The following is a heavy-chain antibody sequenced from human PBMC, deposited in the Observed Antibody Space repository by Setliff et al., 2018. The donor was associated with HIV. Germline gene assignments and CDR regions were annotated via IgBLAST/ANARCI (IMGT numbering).Heavy chain of an antibody. CDR3: ASEAWTSYRSSSGYYYYYMDV. V-gene: IGHV4-61*01. CDR2: IYYSGTT. D-gene: IGHD6-6*01. CDR1: GDSVSSASYY. J-gene: IGHJ6*03. Sequence: TETLSLTCTVSGDSVSSASYYWSWIRQPPGKGLEWIGYIYYSGTTKYNPSLKSRVTISVDTSKNQFSLKLSSVTAADTAVYYCASEAWTSYRSSSGYYYYYMDVWGKGTTVTVSS.